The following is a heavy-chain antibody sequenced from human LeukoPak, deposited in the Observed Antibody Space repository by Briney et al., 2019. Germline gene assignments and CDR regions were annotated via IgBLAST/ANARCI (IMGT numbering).Heavy chain of an antibody. Sequence: GGSLRLSCAASGFTFSSYEMNWVRQAPGKGLEWVSYISSSGSTIYYADSVKGRSTISRDNAKNSLYLQMNSLRAEDTAVYYCARDQVLLWFGELSLGLDYWGQGALVTVSS. CDR2: ISSSGSTI. CDR3: ARDQVLLWFGELSLGLDY. CDR1: GFTFSSYE. V-gene: IGHV3-48*03. D-gene: IGHD3-10*01. J-gene: IGHJ4*02.